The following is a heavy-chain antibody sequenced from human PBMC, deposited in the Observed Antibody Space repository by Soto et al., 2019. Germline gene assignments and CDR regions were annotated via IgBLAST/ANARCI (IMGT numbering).Heavy chain of an antibody. J-gene: IGHJ6*02. D-gene: IGHD4-4*01. V-gene: IGHV1-69*01. Sequence: QVQLVQSGAEVKKPESSVTVSCKAPGGTFSSYAISWVQQAPGHGLECMGGIIPFIGTANDAQKFQGRVTITADESTSTAYMELTSLRAEDTAVYYCARVVMTTVPASYYYGMDVWGQGTTVTVSS. CDR2: IIPFIGTA. CDR3: ARVVMTTVPASYYYGMDV. CDR1: GGTFSSYA.